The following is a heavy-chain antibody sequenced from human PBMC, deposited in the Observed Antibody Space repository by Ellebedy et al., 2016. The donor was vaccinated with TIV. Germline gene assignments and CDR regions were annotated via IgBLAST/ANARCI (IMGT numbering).Heavy chain of an antibody. D-gene: IGHD4-17*01. J-gene: IGHJ3*02. Sequence: GESLKISCAASRFTFSSYWMSWVRQAPGKGLEWVANINQDGSEKYYVDSVWGRFIISRDNAKNSLYLQINSLRAEDTAVYYCATDGSYGDYLSPTHAFVMWGQGTMVTVSS. CDR1: RFTFSSYW. CDR2: INQDGSEK. CDR3: ATDGSYGDYLSPTHAFVM. V-gene: IGHV3-7*01.